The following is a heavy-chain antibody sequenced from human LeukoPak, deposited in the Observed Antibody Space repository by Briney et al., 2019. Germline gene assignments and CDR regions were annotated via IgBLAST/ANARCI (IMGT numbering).Heavy chain of an antibody. CDR1: GYSFTSYW. D-gene: IGHD7-27*01. V-gene: IGHV5-51*01. CDR2: IYPVDSDT. Sequence: GESLQISCKGSGYSFTSYWIGWVRQMPGKGLEWMGIIYPVDSDTRYSPSFQGHVTISADKSISTAYLQWSSLKASDTAMYYCARPGQLGEYTPYYFDYWGQGTLVTDSS. J-gene: IGHJ4*02. CDR3: ARPGQLGEYTPYYFDY.